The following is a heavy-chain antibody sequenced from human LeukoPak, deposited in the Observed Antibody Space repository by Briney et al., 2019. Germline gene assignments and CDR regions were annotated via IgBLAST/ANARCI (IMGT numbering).Heavy chain of an antibody. Sequence: ASVKVSCKASGYTFTSYDINWVRQATGQGLEWMGWMNPNSGNTGYAQKIQGRLTLTRDTSINTAYMELSSLRSEDTAVYYCARDLGYYYDSSGYYHSYWGQGTLVTVSS. CDR1: GYTFTSYD. D-gene: IGHD3-22*01. CDR2: MNPNSGNT. CDR3: ARDLGYYYDSSGYYHSY. J-gene: IGHJ4*02. V-gene: IGHV1-8*02.